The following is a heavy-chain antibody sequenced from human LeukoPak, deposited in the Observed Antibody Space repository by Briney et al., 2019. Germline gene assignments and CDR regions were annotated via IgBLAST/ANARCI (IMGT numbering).Heavy chain of an antibody. Sequence: PGGSLRLSCEASGLTFNKYWMTWVRQAPGKGLEWVANIKQDGSEKNYVDSVNGRFTISRDNAKNSLSLRMNSLSAEDTAVYYCATGYSSGWYFYFQHWGQGSLVSVSS. J-gene: IGHJ1*01. CDR2: IKQDGSEK. D-gene: IGHD6-19*01. CDR3: ATGYSSGWYFYFQH. CDR1: GLTFNKYW. V-gene: IGHV3-7*01.